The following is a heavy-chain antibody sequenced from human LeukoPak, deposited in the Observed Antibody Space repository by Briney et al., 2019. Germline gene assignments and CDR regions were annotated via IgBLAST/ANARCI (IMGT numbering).Heavy chain of an antibody. CDR1: GFTFSSYG. J-gene: IGHJ5*02. CDR3: AKTGHYYDSSGLADNWFDP. Sequence: PGGSLRLSCAASGFTFSSYGMHWVRQAPGKGLEWVAVISYDGSNKYYADSVKGRFTISRDNSKNTLYLHMNSLRAEDTAVYYCAKTGHYYDSSGLADNWFDPWGQGTLVTVSS. D-gene: IGHD3-22*01. CDR2: ISYDGSNK. V-gene: IGHV3-30*18.